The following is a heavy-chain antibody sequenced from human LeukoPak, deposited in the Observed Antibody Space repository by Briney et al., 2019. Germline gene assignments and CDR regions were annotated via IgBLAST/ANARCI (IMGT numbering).Heavy chain of an antibody. J-gene: IGHJ2*01. CDR3: ARGRGSGWHYWYFDL. D-gene: IGHD6-19*01. V-gene: IGHV4-4*02. CDR2: IYHSGST. Sequence: SETLSLTCAVSGGSISSSNWWSWVRQPPGKGLEWIGEIYHSGSTNYNPSLKSRVTISVDTSKNQFSLKLSSVTAADTAVYYCARGRGSGWHYWYFDLWGRGTLVTVSS. CDR1: GGSISSSNW.